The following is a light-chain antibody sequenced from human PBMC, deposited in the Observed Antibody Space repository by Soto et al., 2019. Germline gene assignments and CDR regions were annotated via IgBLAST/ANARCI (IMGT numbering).Light chain of an antibody. Sequence: DIQMTQSPPSLSASVGDRVTITCQASQDITIYLNWYQQRPGRAPKLLIYDASNLETGVPSRFSGSPYETVYTLTSTNLPPADIRSHYCHHYENLPFTFGPYTKVAV. CDR3: HHYENLPFT. V-gene: IGKV1-33*01. CDR2: DAS. CDR1: QDITIY. J-gene: IGKJ3*01.